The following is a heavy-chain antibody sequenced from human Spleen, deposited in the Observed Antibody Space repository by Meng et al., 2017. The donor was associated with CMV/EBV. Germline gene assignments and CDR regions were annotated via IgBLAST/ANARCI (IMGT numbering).Heavy chain of an antibody. CDR1: GFTFSSYS. CDR2: ISSSSSYI. J-gene: IGHJ4*02. Sequence: ASGFTFSSYSMSWVRQAPGKGLEWVSSISSSSSYIYYADSVKGRFTISRDNAKNSLYLQMNSLRAEDTAVYYCARGSGSGSSLFDYWGQGTLVTVSS. V-gene: IGHV3-21*01. CDR3: ARGSGSGSSLFDY. D-gene: IGHD3-10*01.